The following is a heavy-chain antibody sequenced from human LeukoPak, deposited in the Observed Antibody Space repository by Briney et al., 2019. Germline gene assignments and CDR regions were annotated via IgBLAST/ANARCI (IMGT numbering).Heavy chain of an antibody. CDR3: ARAFRHSSSWYSAGDAFDI. V-gene: IGHV1-18*01. D-gene: IGHD6-13*01. Sequence: ASVKVSCKSSGYTFTSYGISRVRQAPGQGIEWMGWISSYNGNTNYAQKLQGRVTMTTDTSTSTAYMELRSLRSDDTAVYYCARAFRHSSSWYSAGDAFDIWGQGTTVTVAS. CDR2: ISSYNGNT. J-gene: IGHJ3*02. CDR1: GYTFTSYG.